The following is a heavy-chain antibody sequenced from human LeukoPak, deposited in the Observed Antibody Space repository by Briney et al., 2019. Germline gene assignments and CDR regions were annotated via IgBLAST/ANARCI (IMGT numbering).Heavy chain of an antibody. V-gene: IGHV1-69*02. CDR1: GGTFSSYT. D-gene: IGHD2/OR15-2a*01. CDR2: IIPILSLP. CDR3: ARAPSNRSSPNMLDV. J-gene: IGHJ6*04. Sequence: SVKVSCKASGGTFSSYTISWVRQAPGQGLEWMGSIIPILSLPNYAQKFQGRVTITADKSTSTAYMELSSLRSEDAAVYYCARAPSNRSSPNMLDVWGKGTTVTVSS.